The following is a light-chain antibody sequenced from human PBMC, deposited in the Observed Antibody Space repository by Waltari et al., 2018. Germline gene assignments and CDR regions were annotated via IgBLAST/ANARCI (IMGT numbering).Light chain of an antibody. V-gene: IGLV2-23*02. CDR3: CSYNDGPYV. CDR1: RSDVWPYNL. CDR2: EVT. J-gene: IGLJ1*01. Sequence: QSALTQPASVSGSPGQSITISCTGPRSDVWPYNLVAWYQQHPGKAPKLMIYEVTKRPSGVSSRFSASRSGNTASLTISGLQAEDEADYYCCSYNDGPYVFGTGTKVTVL.